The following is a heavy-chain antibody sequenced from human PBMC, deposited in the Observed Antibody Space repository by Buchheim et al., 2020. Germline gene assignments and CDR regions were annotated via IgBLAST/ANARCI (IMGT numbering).Heavy chain of an antibody. V-gene: IGHV4-59*01. CDR2: IYYSGST. CDR3: ARAPDSGSYYDY. J-gene: IGHJ4*02. CDR1: GGSISSYY. Sequence: QVQLQESGPGLVKPSETLSLTCTVSGGSISSYYWSWIRQPPGKGLEWIEYIYYSGSTNYNPSLKSRVTISVDTSRNQFSLKLSSVTAADTAVYYCARAPDSGSYYDYWGQGTL. D-gene: IGHD1-26*01.